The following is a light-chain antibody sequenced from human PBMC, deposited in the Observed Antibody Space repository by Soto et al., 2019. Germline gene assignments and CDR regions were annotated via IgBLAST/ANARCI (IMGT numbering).Light chain of an antibody. Sequence: DIVMTQSPDSLAVSLGERATINCKSSQSVLYSSNNKNYLAWYQQKPGQPPKLLIYWASTRESGVPDRFSGSGSGTDFTLTISSLQAEDVAVYYCQHYYSIPHTFGQGTKLEIK. CDR2: WAS. J-gene: IGKJ2*01. CDR3: QHYYSIPHT. V-gene: IGKV4-1*01. CDR1: QSVLYSSNNKNY.